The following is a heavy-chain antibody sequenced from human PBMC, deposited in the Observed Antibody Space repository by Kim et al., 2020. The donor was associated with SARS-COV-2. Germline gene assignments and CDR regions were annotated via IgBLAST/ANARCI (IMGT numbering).Heavy chain of an antibody. J-gene: IGHJ4*02. V-gene: IGHV3-23*01. CDR3: AKDPLTFYSGSYYPLGS. Sequence: VKGRFTISRDNSKNTLYLQMNSLRAEDTAVYYCAKDPLTFYSGSYYPLGSWGQGTLVTVSS. D-gene: IGHD1-26*01.